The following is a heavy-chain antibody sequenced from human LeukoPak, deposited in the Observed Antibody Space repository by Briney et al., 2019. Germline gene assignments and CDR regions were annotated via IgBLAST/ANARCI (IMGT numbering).Heavy chain of an antibody. CDR3: AKDRGGSGYDSYYFDY. D-gene: IGHD5-12*01. CDR1: GFTFSSYA. Sequence: GVSLRLSCAASGFTFSSYAMIWVRQAPGKGLVWVSAICGGGGSTYYADSVKGRFTISRDNSKNTLYLQMNSLRAEDTAVYYCAKDRGGSGYDSYYFDYWGQGTLVTVSS. J-gene: IGHJ4*02. V-gene: IGHV3-23*01. CDR2: ICGGGGST.